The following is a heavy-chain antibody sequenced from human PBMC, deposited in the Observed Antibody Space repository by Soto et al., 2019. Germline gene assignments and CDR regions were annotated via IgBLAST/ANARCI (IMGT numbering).Heavy chain of an antibody. Sequence: QVQLQESGPGLVKPSETLSLTCTVSGGSVSSGSYYWSWIRQAPGKGLEWLGYIYDSGTTNYNPSLKSRVTMSVDTSKNQFSLKLSSVTAADTAVYYCARDETVLGFDYWGQGTLVTVSS. J-gene: IGHJ4*02. CDR2: IYDSGTT. V-gene: IGHV4-61*01. CDR1: GGSVSSGSYY. CDR3: ARDETVLGFDY. D-gene: IGHD2-15*01.